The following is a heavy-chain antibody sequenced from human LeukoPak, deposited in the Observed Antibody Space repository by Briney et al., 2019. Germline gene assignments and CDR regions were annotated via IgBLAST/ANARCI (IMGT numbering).Heavy chain of an antibody. Sequence: GASVTVSCKASGYNFNNHDINWVRQATGQGLEWLGRMNPNSGNAGYAQKLQGRVTMTWDSSTNTAYLEVTALRSDDTAVYHCAKSSGDYFFDYWGQGTLVTVSS. CDR1: GYNFNNHD. V-gene: IGHV1-8*01. J-gene: IGHJ4*02. CDR3: AKSSGDYFFDY. D-gene: IGHD3-22*01. CDR2: MNPNSGNA.